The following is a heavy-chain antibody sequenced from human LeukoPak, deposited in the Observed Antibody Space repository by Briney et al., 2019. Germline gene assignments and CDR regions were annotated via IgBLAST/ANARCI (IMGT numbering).Heavy chain of an antibody. CDR3: ARSSWGSSTNS. V-gene: IGHV3-7*01. D-gene: IGHD3-16*01. Sequence: GGSLRLSCAASGFTFNDYWMSWIRQAPGRGLEWVVNINQDGSENYYVDSKKGRFTSSRDNAKNSVYLQMSGLRAEDTAVYYCARSSWGSSTNSWGQGTLVIVSS. J-gene: IGHJ4*02. CDR2: INQDGSEN. CDR1: GFTFNDYW.